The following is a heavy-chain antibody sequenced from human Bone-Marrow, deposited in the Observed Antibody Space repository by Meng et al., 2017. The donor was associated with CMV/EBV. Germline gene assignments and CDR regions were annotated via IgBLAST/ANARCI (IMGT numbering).Heavy chain of an antibody. J-gene: IGHJ3*02. CDR2: IYYSGST. CDR3: AREQAGDYGSGQDALAI. V-gene: IGHV4-30-4*08. D-gene: IGHD3-10*01. CDR1: GGSISSGDYY. Sequence: LRLSCTVSGGSISSGDYYWSWIRQPPGKGLEWIGYIYYSGSTYYNPSLKSRVTISVDTSKNQFSLKLSSVTAADTAVYYCAREQAGDYGSGQDALAIWGQGTMVTLSS.